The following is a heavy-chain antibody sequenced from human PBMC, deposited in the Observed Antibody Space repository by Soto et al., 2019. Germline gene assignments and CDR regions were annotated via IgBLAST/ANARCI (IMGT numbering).Heavy chain of an antibody. CDR1: GFTFSSYA. CDR3: ARAGMVVAAPYHH. Sequence: PGGSLRLSCAASGFTFSSYAMHWVRQAPGKGLEWVAVISYDGSNKYYADSVKGRFTISRDNSKNTMYLQMNSLRAEDTAVYYCARAGMVVAAPYHHWGQGTLVTVSS. CDR2: ISYDGSNK. J-gene: IGHJ5*02. V-gene: IGHV3-30-3*01. D-gene: IGHD2-15*01.